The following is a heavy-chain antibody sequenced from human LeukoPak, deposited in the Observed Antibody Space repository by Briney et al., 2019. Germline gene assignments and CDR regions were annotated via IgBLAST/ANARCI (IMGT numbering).Heavy chain of an antibody. Sequence: PGGSLRLSCAASGFTFSGYPMIWVRQAPGKGLEWVAGMSGNGGNTYYADSVKGRFTISRDNSKDTLYVQMNSLRAEDTAVYYCARDSGSPQDAFDIWGQGTMVTVSS. CDR2: MSGNGGNT. J-gene: IGHJ3*02. V-gene: IGHV3-23*01. CDR3: ARDSGSPQDAFDI. D-gene: IGHD6-13*01. CDR1: GFTFSGYP.